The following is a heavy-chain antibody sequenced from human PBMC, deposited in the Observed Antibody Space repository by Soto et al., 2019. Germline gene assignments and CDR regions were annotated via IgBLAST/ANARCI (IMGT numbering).Heavy chain of an antibody. V-gene: IGHV4-61*08. J-gene: IGHJ4*02. D-gene: IGHD6-19*01. CDR3: ARAGWLVEWYFDY. CDR2: IYYSGST. Sequence: SETLSLTCAVSGGSISSGGYSWSWIRQPPGKGLEWIGYIYYSGSTNYNPSLKSRVTISVDTSKNQFSLKLSSVTAADTAVYYCARAGWLVEWYFDYWGQGTLVTVSS. CDR1: GGSISSGGYS.